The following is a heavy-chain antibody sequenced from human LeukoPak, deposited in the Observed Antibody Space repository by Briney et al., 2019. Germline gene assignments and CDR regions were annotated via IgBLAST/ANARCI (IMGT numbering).Heavy chain of an antibody. D-gene: IGHD2-15*01. CDR1: GFTFSSYA. Sequence: GRSLRLSCAASGFTFSSYAMHWVRQAPGKGLEWVAVISYDGSNKYYADSVKGRFTISRDNAKNSLYLQMNSLRAEDTAVYYCASRYCTDSNCYSFDYWGQGTLVTVSS. CDR2: ISYDGSNK. V-gene: IGHV3-30-3*01. J-gene: IGHJ4*02. CDR3: ASRYCTDSNCYSFDY.